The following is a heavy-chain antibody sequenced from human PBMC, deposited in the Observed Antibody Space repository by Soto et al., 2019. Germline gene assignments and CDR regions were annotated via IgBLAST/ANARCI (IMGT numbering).Heavy chain of an antibody. V-gene: IGHV4-34*01. CDR1: GGSLSGYY. CDR2: INSGGST. CDR3: ARVRYSNGNRGFDP. D-gene: IGHD4-4*01. Sequence: PSETLSLTCAVYGGSLSGYYCTWIRQPPEKGLEWIGEINSGGSTNYNPSLKSRVSMSVDMSRSHCTLNITSVTAADTAVYYCARVRYSNGNRGFDPWGQGTLVTVSS. J-gene: IGHJ5*02.